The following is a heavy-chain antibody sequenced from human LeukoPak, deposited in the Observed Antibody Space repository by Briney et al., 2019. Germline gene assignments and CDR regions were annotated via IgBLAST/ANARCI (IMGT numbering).Heavy chain of an antibody. Sequence: PGGSPRLSCAASGFTFSSYWMNWVRQAPGKGLEWVANIKQDGSEKYYVDSVKGRFTISRDNAQNSLYLQMDSLRAEDTAVYYCVRWYYGSGSWLLDYWGQGTLVTVSS. D-gene: IGHD3-10*01. CDR3: VRWYYGSGSWLLDY. J-gene: IGHJ4*02. V-gene: IGHV3-7*02. CDR2: IKQDGSEK. CDR1: GFTFSSYW.